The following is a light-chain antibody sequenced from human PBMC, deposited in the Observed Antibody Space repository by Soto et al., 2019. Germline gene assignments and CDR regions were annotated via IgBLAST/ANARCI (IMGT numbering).Light chain of an antibody. Sequence: QSALTQPASVSGSPGQSITISCTGTSSDVGGYNHVSWYQQHPGKAPKLIIYEVRNRPSGVSNRLSGSKSGNTASLTISGLQADDEADYYCATWYSSLSAVVFGGGTKLTVL. CDR1: SSDVGGYNH. J-gene: IGLJ2*01. V-gene: IGLV2-14*01. CDR2: EVR. CDR3: ATWYSSLSAVV.